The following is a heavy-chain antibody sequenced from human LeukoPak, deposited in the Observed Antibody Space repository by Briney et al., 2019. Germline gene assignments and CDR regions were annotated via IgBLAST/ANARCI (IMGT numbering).Heavy chain of an antibody. CDR1: GYNFINYA. V-gene: IGHV1-18*01. D-gene: IGHD6-13*01. CDR2: INPYNGNS. Sequence: ASVKVSCKASGYNFINYAISWVRQAPGQGLEWMGCINPYNGNSKYAQKFQGRVTMTTDTSTNTAYMELRSLRSDDTAVFFCARDRIAAAVLDYWGQGTLVTVSS. CDR3: ARDRIAAAVLDY. J-gene: IGHJ4*02.